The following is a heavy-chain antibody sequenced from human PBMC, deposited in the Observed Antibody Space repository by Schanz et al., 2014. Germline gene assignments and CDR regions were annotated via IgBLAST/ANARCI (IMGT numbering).Heavy chain of an antibody. V-gene: IGHV3-7*01. Sequence: EVQLVESGGGLVQPGGSLRLCCVASGFTFSRYWMTWVRQAPGKGLEWVANIKQDGSAKNYVDSVKGRFTISRDNARNTVSLQMNSLTAEDTAVYYCVREDMVRGIRAFDIWGQGTMVTVSS. J-gene: IGHJ3*02. CDR3: VREDMVRGIRAFDI. D-gene: IGHD3-10*01. CDR1: GFTFSRYW. CDR2: IKQDGSAK.